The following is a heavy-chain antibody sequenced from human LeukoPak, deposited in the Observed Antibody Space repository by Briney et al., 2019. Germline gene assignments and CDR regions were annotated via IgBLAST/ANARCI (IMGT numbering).Heavy chain of an antibody. CDR3: AKDGDDGIES. J-gene: IGHJ4*02. D-gene: IGHD7-27*01. V-gene: IGHV3-30*02. CDR2: IRYDGGNQ. Sequence: GGSLRLSCAASGVTISCCGRHWVRQAPGKGLEWLAFIRYDGGNQYYADSVKGRFTISRDNYKNTLSLQMNSLRVEDMAVYYCAKDGDDGIESWGQGTLVTVSS. CDR1: GVTISCCG.